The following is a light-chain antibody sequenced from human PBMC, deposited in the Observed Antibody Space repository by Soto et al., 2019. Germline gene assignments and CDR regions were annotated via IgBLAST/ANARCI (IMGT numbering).Light chain of an antibody. CDR1: SSYIGAGYP. CDR2: G. J-gene: IGLJ3*02. V-gene: IGLV1-40*03. Sequence: QSALTQPPSASGTPGQRVTISCSGSSSYIGAGYPVHWYQQLPGTAPKLLVAGNRPSGVPDRFSVSKSGASASLAITGLQAEDEADYYCQSYDSSLSRRWVFGGGTQLTVL. CDR3: QSYDSSLSRRWV.